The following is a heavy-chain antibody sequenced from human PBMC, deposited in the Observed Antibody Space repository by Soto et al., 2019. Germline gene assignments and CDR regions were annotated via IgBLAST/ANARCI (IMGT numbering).Heavy chain of an antibody. CDR1: GDSINISHL. Sequence: SETLSDTCSVSGDSINISHLCNLVRQPPWKGLEWIGQISHSGSTNYNPSLTSRVTISVDKSKNHFSLKLTSVTAADTAVYYCAARHFWSGPWTHTRPDYWGHGTLVTV. V-gene: IGHV4-4*02. CDR2: ISHSGST. J-gene: IGHJ4*01. CDR3: AARHFWSGPWTHTRPDY. D-gene: IGHD3-3*02.